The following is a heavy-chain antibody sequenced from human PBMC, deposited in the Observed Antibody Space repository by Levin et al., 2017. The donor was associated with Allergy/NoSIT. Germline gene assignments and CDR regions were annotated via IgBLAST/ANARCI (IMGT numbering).Heavy chain of an antibody. D-gene: IGHD3-10*01. CDR2: IYHSGST. Sequence: PSETLSLTCAVSGGSISSSNWWSWVRQPPGKGLEWIGEIYHSGSTNYNPSLKSRVTISVDKSKNQFSLKLSSVTAADTAVYYCARGSGISNYYYYYMDVWGKGTTVTVSS. CDR3: ARGSGISNYYYYYMDV. CDR1: GGSISSSNW. J-gene: IGHJ6*03. V-gene: IGHV4-4*02.